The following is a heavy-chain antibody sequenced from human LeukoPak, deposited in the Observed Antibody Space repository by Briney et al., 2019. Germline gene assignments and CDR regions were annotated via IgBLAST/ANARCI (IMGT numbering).Heavy chain of an antibody. Sequence: PGGFLRLSCAASGFTLSNYEMEWVRQAPGKGLEWVSYSSSSGSTIYYADSVKGRFTISRDNAKNSLYLEMNSLRAEDTAVYYCARVGRMTTVVRPLDYWGQGTLVTVSS. D-gene: IGHD4-23*01. CDR1: GFTLSNYE. CDR2: SSSSGSTI. V-gene: IGHV3-48*03. J-gene: IGHJ4*02. CDR3: ARVGRMTTVVRPLDY.